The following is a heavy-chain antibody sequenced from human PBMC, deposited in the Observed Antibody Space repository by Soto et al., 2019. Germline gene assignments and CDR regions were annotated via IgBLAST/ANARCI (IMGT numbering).Heavy chain of an antibody. CDR2: ISPNGGST. CDR1: GYTFTSYG. D-gene: IGHD6-25*01. CDR3: ARGLGSGDY. Sequence: ASVKVSCKASGYTFTSYGISWVRQAPGQGLEWMGIISPNGGSTNYAHNFQGRVTITRDTSTSTVYMDLSSLRSEDTAVYYCARGLGSGDYWGRGTLVTVSS. V-gene: IGHV1-46*03. J-gene: IGHJ4*02.